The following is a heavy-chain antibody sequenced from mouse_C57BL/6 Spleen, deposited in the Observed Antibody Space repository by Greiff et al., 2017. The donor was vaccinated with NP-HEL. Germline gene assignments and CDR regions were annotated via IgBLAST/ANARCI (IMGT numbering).Heavy chain of an antibody. J-gene: IGHJ2*01. Sequence: VQLQQSGAELARPGASVKLSCKASGYTFTSYGISWVKQRTGQGLEWIGEIYPRSGNTYYNEKFKGKATLTADKSSNTAYMELRSLTSEDSAVYFCARPGSSSHCCDDWGQGTTLTVSS. V-gene: IGHV1-81*01. CDR1: GYTFTSYG. CDR2: IYPRSGNT. D-gene: IGHD2-10*02. CDR3: ARPGSSSHCCDD.